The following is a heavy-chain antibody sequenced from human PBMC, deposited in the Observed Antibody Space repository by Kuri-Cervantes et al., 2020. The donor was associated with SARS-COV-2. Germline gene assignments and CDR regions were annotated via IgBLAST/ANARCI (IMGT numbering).Heavy chain of an antibody. CDR2: VSPIFGTA. Sequence: SVKVSCKASGDTLNHYILNWVRQAPGQGLEWMGGVSPIFGTAIYAKKFQDRVTITADESTSTAYMELSSLRSDDTAVYYCARDTGNRRLGIDSWGQGTLVTVSS. D-gene: IGHD7-27*01. V-gene: IGHV1-69*13. J-gene: IGHJ4*02. CDR3: ARDTGNRRLGIDS. CDR1: GDTLNHYI.